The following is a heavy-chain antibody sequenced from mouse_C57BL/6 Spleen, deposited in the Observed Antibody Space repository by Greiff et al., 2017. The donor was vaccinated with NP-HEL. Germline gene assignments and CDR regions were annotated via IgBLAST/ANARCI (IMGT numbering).Heavy chain of an antibody. CDR1: GYAFSSYW. CDR3: ARSYYSNYGYFDV. CDR2: IYPGDGDT. D-gene: IGHD2-5*01. V-gene: IGHV1-80*01. J-gene: IGHJ1*03. Sequence: QVQLQQSGAELVKPGASVKISCKASGYAFSSYWMNWVKQRPGKGLEWIGQIYPGDGDTNYSGKFKGKATLTADKSSSTAYMQLSSLTSEDSAVYFCARSYYSNYGYFDVWGTGTTVTVSS.